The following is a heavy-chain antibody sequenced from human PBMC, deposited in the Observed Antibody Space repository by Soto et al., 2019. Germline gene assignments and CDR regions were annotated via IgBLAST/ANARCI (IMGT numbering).Heavy chain of an antibody. CDR1: GDTFSFYT. CDR3: ATSYGSGSSLFDY. V-gene: IGHV1-69*02. D-gene: IGHD3-10*01. CDR2: VTPILAMS. J-gene: IGHJ4*02. Sequence: QVQLVQSGAEVKKPGSSVKVSCKASGDTFSFYTLNWVRQAPGPGFEWVVRVTPILAMSSSAHQFQGRVSMFADKSTGTAYMELRSLRSDDTSVYYCATSYGSGSSLFDYWGQGTLVTVSS.